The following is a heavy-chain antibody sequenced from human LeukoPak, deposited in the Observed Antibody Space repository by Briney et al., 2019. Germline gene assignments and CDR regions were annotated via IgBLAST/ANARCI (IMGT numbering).Heavy chain of an antibody. Sequence: ASVKVSCKASGYTFTSHGISWVRQAPGQGLEWMGWISVYNGDTNYAQKFQGRVTMTRDTSISTAYMELSRLRSDDTAVYFCASAKVYYDTSGYYQKGHFDYWGQGTLVTVSS. CDR3: ASAKVYYDTSGYYQKGHFDY. CDR2: ISVYNGDT. CDR1: GYTFTSHG. J-gene: IGHJ4*02. V-gene: IGHV1-18*01. D-gene: IGHD3-22*01.